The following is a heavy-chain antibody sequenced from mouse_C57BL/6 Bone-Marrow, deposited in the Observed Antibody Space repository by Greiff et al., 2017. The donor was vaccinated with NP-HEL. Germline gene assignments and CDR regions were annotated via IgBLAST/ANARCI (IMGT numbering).Heavy chain of an antibody. CDR1: GYTFTSYW. V-gene: IGHV1-64*01. Sequence: QVQLQQPGAELVKPGASVKLSCKASGYTFTSYWMHWVKQRPGQGLEWIGMIHPNSGSTNYNEKFKSKATLTVDTSSSTAYMQLSSLTSEDAAVYYCAPYDGYAWFAYWGQGTLVTVSA. CDR3: APYDGYAWFAY. D-gene: IGHD2-3*01. J-gene: IGHJ3*01. CDR2: IHPNSGST.